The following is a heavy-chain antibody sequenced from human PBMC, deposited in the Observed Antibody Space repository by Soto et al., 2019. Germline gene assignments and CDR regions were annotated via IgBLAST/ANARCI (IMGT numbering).Heavy chain of an antibody. CDR2: ISAYNGNT. J-gene: IGHJ6*02. V-gene: IGHV1-18*04. Sequence: QVQLVQSGAEVKKPGASVKVSCKASGYTFTSYGISWVRQAPGQGLEWMGWISAYNGNTNYAQKLQGRVTMTRDTSTSTAYMELRSLRSDDTAVYYCARVAYYYDSSGYYYYYGMDVWGQGTTVTVSS. CDR3: ARVAYYYDSSGYYYYYGMDV. D-gene: IGHD3-22*01. CDR1: GYTFTSYG.